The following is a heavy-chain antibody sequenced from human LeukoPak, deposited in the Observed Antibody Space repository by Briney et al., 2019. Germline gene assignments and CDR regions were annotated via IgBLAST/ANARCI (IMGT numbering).Heavy chain of an antibody. J-gene: IGHJ4*02. V-gene: IGHV3-11*04. Sequence: GGSLRLSCAASGFTFSDYYMSWIRQAPGKGLEWVSYISSSGSTIYYADSVKGRFTISRDNAKNSLYLQMNSLRAEDTAVYYCARDKAHLAAAGFIDYWGQGTLVTVSS. D-gene: IGHD6-13*01. CDR2: ISSSGSTI. CDR1: GFTFSDYY. CDR3: ARDKAHLAAAGFIDY.